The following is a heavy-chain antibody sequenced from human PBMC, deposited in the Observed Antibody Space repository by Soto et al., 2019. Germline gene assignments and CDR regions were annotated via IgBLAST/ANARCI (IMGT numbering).Heavy chain of an antibody. CDR2: INPSGGST. J-gene: IGHJ4*02. Sequence: EASVKVSCKASGYTFTSYYMHWVRQAPGQGLEWMGIINPSGGSTSYAQKFQGRVTMTRDTSTSTVYMELSSLRSEDTAVYYCARDDHSNYYTSYYFDYWGQGTLVTVSS. V-gene: IGHV1-46*01. CDR1: GYTFTSYY. CDR3: ARDDHSNYYTSYYFDY. D-gene: IGHD4-4*01.